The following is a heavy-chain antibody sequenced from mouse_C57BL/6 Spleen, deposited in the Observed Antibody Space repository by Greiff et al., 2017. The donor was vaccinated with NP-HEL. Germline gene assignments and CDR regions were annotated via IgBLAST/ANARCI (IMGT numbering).Heavy chain of an antibody. V-gene: IGHV1-50*01. Sequence: QVQLKQPGAELVKPGASVKLSCKASGYTFTSYWMQWVKQRPGQGLEWIGEIDPSASYHNYNQKLKGKATLTVDTSSSTAYMQLSSLTSEDSAVYYCARQRNENWGQGTLVTVSA. J-gene: IGHJ3*01. CDR3: ARQRNEN. CDR1: GYTFTSYW. CDR2: IDPSASYH.